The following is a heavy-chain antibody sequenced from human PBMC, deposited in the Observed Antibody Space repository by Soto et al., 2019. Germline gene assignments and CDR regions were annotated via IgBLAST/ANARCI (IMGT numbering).Heavy chain of an antibody. D-gene: IGHD4-17*01. J-gene: IGHJ3*02. CDR3: ARATVTTGRIGDFDM. V-gene: IGHV3-21*01. CDR2: ITSSSSYI. Sequence: EVQLVESGGGLVKPGGSLRLSCAASGFTFSSYSMNWVRQAPGKGLEWVSSITSSSSYINYADSVKGRFTISRDNAKNSLDLQPNSLRAQDTAVYYCARATVTTGRIGDFDMWGQGTMVTVSS. CDR1: GFTFSSYS.